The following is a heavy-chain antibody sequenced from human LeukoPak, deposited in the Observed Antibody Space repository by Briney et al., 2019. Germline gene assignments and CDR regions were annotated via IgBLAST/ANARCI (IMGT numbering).Heavy chain of an antibody. CDR3: ARDRVAARPRYYYYYMDV. CDR2: IIPIFGTA. CDR1: GGTFSSYA. Sequence: GASVKVSCKASGGTFSSYAISWVRPAPGQGLDWMGGIIPIFGTANYAQKFQGRVTITTDESTSTAYMELSSLRSEDTAVYYYARDRVAARPRYYYYYMDVWGKGTTVTVSS. D-gene: IGHD6-6*01. J-gene: IGHJ6*03. V-gene: IGHV1-69*05.